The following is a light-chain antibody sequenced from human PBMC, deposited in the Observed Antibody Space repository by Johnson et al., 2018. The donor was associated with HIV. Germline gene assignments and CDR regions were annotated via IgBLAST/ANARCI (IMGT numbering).Light chain of an antibody. Sequence: QSLLTQPPSVSAAPGQKVTIYCSGSRSSTGRNYASWYQQLPGTAPKLLIYENNKRPSGIPDRFSGSKSGTSATLGITGLQTGDEADYYCETWDNSLIAYVFGTGTKVTVL. CDR2: ENN. CDR1: RSSTGRNY. J-gene: IGLJ1*01. V-gene: IGLV1-51*02. CDR3: ETWDNSLIAYV.